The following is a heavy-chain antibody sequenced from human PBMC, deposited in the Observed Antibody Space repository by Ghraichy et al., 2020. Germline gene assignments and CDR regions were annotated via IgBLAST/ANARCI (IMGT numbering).Heavy chain of an antibody. Sequence: GKSLNISCAASGFTFDDYAMHWVRQAPGKGLEWVSLITWDGATTSYADSVKGRFTISRDNNKNSLTLQMNSLRTEDTALYYCAKDIVVVPADYYGMAVWGQGTTVIVSS. V-gene: IGHV3-43*02. CDR3: AKDIVVVPADYYGMAV. CDR1: GFTFDDYA. CDR2: ITWDGATT. J-gene: IGHJ6*02. D-gene: IGHD2-2*01.